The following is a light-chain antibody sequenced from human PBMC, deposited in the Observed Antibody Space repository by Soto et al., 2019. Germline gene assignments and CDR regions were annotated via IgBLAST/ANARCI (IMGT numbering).Light chain of an antibody. CDR2: GAS. CDR1: QIIVTN. CDR3: QQSYRTPT. J-gene: IGKJ5*01. Sequence: DIQMTQSPSSLSASAGDIVTISCRAGQIIVTNLNWYQQRPGKAPKLLIFGASNLQSGVPSRFSGSGSGTDYTLTISSLQPEDFATYYCQQSYRTPTFGQGTRLEIK. V-gene: IGKV1-39*01.